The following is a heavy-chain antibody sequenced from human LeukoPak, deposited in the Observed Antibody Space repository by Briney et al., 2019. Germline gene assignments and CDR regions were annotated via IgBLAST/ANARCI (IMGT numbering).Heavy chain of an antibody. CDR2: IYHSGNT. V-gene: IGHV4-30-2*01. D-gene: IGHD3-10*01. J-gene: IGHJ4*02. CDR3: ARETYGSGSYYTEY. Sequence: SETLSLTCAVSGGSITNGVCYWSWIRQPPGKGLEWIGYIYHSGNTYYNPSLKSRVTISVDRSKNRFSLKLSSVTAADTAVYYCARETYGSGSYYTEYWGQGTLVTVSS. CDR1: GGSITNGVCY.